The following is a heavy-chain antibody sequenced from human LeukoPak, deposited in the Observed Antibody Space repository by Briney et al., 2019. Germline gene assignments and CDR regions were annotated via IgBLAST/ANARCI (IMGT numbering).Heavy chain of an antibody. Sequence: SETLSLTCTVSGGSLSNYYWTWIRPPPGKGLEWIGYIYYSGSTNYNPSLKSRVTISVDTSKNQFSLKLSSVTAADTAMYYCARASDRLQPPDYWGQGTLVTVSS. D-gene: IGHD4-11*01. CDR3: ARASDRLQPPDY. CDR1: GGSLSNYY. CDR2: IYYSGST. V-gene: IGHV4-59*01. J-gene: IGHJ4*02.